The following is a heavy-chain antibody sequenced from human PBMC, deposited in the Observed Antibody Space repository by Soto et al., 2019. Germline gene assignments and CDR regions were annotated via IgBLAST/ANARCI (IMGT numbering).Heavy chain of an antibody. CDR2: ISGYNGNT. CDR3: AREGQLGY. J-gene: IGHJ4*02. CDR1: GYTFSNYG. V-gene: IGHV1-18*01. Sequence: SVKVSCKASGYTFSNYGFSWVRQAPGQGLEWMGWISGYNGNTNYAGRLQGRVTMTTDTSTSTAYMELKSLRYDDTAVYYCAREGQLGYWGQGTPVTVSS. D-gene: IGHD6-6*01.